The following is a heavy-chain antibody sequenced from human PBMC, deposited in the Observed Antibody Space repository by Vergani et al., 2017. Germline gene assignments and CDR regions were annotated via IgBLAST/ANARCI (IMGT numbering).Heavy chain of an antibody. Sequence: QVQLQESGPGLVKPSETLSLTCAVSGFSIDNGYYWDWIRQPPGKGLEWIGSIYRTGRTHFNPSLKRRVTISVDTSNNHCSLRLNSLTAADTAVYYCARRSGSVYDIFSGTQYCFDFWGQGTLVTVSS. CDR2: IYRTGRT. J-gene: IGHJ4*02. D-gene: IGHD3-9*01. CDR3: ARRSGSVYDIFSGTQYCFDF. V-gene: IGHV4-38-2*01. CDR1: GFSIDNGYY.